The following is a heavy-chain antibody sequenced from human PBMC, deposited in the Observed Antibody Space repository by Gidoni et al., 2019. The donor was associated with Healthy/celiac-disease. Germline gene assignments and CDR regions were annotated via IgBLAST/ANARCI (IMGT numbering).Heavy chain of an antibody. Sequence: QVQLQQWGAGLLKPSETLSLTCAVYGGSFSGYYWSWIRQPPGKGLAWIGEINHSGSTNYNPSLKSRVTISVDTSKNQFSLKLSSVTAADTAVYYCARRRYSSSVLGGMDVWGQGTTVTVSS. CDR3: ARRRYSSSVLGGMDV. V-gene: IGHV4-34*01. CDR2: INHSGST. J-gene: IGHJ6*02. CDR1: GGSFSGYY. D-gene: IGHD6-6*01.